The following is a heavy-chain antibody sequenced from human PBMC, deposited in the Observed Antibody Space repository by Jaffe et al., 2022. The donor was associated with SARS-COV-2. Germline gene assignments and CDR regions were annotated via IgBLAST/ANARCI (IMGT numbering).Heavy chain of an antibody. CDR1: GSSIGGYY. CDR3: ARHPGTYYDFWIDS. Sequence: QVQLQESGPGLVKPSETLSLTCTVSGSSIGGYYWSWLRRPPGGGLQWIAYIYYTGSTKYNPSVNRRVTMSVDTSRNLLSLELSSVTAADTAIYYCARHPGTYYDFWIDSWGQGILVTVSS. CDR2: IYYTGST. J-gene: IGHJ5*02. D-gene: IGHD3-3*01. V-gene: IGHV4-59*08.